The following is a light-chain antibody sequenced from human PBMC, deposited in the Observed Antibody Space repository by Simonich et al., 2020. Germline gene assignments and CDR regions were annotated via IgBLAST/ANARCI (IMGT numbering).Light chain of an antibody. CDR1: TLGDKY. Sequence: SYELTQPPSVSVSPGQTASITCSGDTLGDKYACWYQQTPGQSPVLVIYQYSKRPSGIPERFSGSNSGNTATLTISGTQAMDEADYYCQAWDSSTYVVFGGGTKLTVL. CDR3: QAWDSSTYVV. CDR2: QYS. J-gene: IGLJ2*01. V-gene: IGLV3-1*01.